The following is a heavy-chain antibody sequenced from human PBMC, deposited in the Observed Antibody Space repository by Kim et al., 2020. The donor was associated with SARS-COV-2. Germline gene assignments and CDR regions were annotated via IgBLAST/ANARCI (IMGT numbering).Heavy chain of an antibody. J-gene: IGHJ6*02. Sequence: ETLSLTCTVSGGSISSSSYYWGWIRQPPGKGLEWIGSIYYSGSTYYNPSLKSRVTISVDTSKNQFSLKLSSVTAADTAVYYCARDPFITMTVVAQGYYYGMDVWGQGTTVTVSS. CDR1: GGSISSSSYY. CDR3: ARDPFITMTVVAQGYYYGMDV. V-gene: IGHV4-39*02. D-gene: IGHD3-22*01. CDR2: IYYSGST.